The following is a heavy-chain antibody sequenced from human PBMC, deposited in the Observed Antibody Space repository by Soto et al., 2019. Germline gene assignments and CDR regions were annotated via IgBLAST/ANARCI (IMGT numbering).Heavy chain of an antibody. Sequence: QVQLQESGPGLVKPSETLSLTCTVSGGSISSYYWSWIRQPPGKGLEWIGYIYYSGSTNYNPSLKSRVTISVDTSKNQFSLKLSSVTAADTAVYYCAIRYGGSIDYWGQGTLVTVSS. V-gene: IGHV4-59*08. CDR1: GGSISSYY. D-gene: IGHD2-15*01. CDR2: IYYSGST. CDR3: AIRYGGSIDY. J-gene: IGHJ4*02.